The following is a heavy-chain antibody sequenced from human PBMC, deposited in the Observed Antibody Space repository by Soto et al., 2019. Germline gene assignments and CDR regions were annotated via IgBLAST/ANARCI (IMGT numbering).Heavy chain of an antibody. Sequence: PGESLKISCKTSGYSFTSYWITWVRQMPGKGLEWMGKIDPSDSFVSQNPSFQGHVTISVDKAIGTAYLTLTSLTSDDTALYYCAKDLTRQLAYWLDPWGQGTQVTVSS. CDR2: IDPSDSFV. J-gene: IGHJ5*02. D-gene: IGHD6-6*01. V-gene: IGHV5-10-1*01. CDR1: GYSFTSYW. CDR3: AKDLTRQLAYWLDP.